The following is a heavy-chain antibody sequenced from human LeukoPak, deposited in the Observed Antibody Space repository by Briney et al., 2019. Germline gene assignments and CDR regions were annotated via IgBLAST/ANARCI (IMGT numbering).Heavy chain of an antibody. CDR1: GGSISSGSYY. V-gene: IGHV4-61*02. J-gene: IGHJ6*03. Sequence: PSETLSLTCTVSGGSISSGSYYWSWIRQPAGKGLEWIGRIYTSGSTNYNPSLKSRVTISVDTSKNQFSLKLSSVTAADTAVYYCARVSRYYYMDVWGKGTTVTVSS. CDR3: ARVSRYYYMDV. CDR2: IYTSGST.